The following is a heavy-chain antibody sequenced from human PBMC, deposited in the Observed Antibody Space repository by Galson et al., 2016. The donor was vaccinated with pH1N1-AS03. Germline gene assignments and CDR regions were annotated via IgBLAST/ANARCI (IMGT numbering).Heavy chain of an antibody. CDR2: IHHSGST. J-gene: IGHJ6*02. D-gene: IGHD5-24*01. V-gene: IGHV4-4*02. CDR3: SRTNYTVIRGLYEYHGIDV. CDR1: GGSISSTSW. Sequence: ETLSLTCAVSGGSISSTSWWSWVRQVPGEGLQGIGDIHHSGSTNDNPSLKSRVTISVDKSRNHYSRKLTSVTDADKAIYYCSRTNYTVIRGLYEYHGIDVWGQGTAVTVSS.